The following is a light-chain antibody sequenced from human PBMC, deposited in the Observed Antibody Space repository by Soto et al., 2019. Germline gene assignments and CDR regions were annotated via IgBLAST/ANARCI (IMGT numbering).Light chain of an antibody. V-gene: IGKV3-20*01. J-gene: IGKJ3*01. CDR3: LHYDNSPPFG. CDR1: QTISSRY. Sequence: EIVLTQSPGTLSLSPGERATLSCRASQTISSRYLAWYQQTPGRAPRLLLHGASSRATGIPDRFSGSASGTDFTLTITRLEPEDFAVYYCLHYDNSPPFGFGPGTTVDIK. CDR2: GAS.